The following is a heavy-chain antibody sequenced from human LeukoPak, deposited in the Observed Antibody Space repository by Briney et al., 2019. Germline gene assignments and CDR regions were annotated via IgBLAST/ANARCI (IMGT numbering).Heavy chain of an antibody. Sequence: GESLKISCKASGYSFTTYWIGWVRQMPGKGPEWMGIIYPGDSDTRYSPSFQGQVTISADKSISTAYLQWSSLKASDTAMYYCARLQYSSSPEDYWGQGTLVTVSS. D-gene: IGHD6-6*01. CDR1: GYSFTTYW. CDR3: ARLQYSSSPEDY. J-gene: IGHJ4*02. V-gene: IGHV5-51*01. CDR2: IYPGDSDT.